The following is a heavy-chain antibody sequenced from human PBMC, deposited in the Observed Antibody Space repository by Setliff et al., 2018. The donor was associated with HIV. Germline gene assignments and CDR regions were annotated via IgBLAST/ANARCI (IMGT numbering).Heavy chain of an antibody. J-gene: IGHJ4*02. CDR3: VREYYDSSGYRSNDY. CDR1: GYAFTYYY. Sequence: ASVKVSCKTSGYAFTYYYIHWVRQAPGQGLEWLGTLNPNGGGTKYAQKFQGRVTMTRDTSISTAYMELSRLRSDDTAVYYCVREYYDSSGYRSNDYWGQGTLVTVSS. CDR2: LNPNGGGT. V-gene: IGHV1-2*02. D-gene: IGHD3-22*01.